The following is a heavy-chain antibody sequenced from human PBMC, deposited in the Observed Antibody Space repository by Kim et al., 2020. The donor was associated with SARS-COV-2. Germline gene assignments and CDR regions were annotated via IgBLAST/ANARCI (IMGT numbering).Heavy chain of an antibody. CDR2: IWYDGSNK. CDR3: ARGSRYDFWSGEPYYYYGMDV. J-gene: IGHJ6*02. D-gene: IGHD3-3*01. V-gene: IGHV3-33*01. Sequence: GGSLRLSCAASGFTFSSYGMHWVRQAPGKGLEWVAVIWYDGSNKYYADSVKGRFTISRDNSKNTLYLQMNSLRAEDTAVYYCARGSRYDFWSGEPYYYYGMDVWGQGTTVTVSS. CDR1: GFTFSSYG.